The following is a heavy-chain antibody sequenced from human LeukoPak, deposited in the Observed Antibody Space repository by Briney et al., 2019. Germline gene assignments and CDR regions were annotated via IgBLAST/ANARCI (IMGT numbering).Heavy chain of an antibody. Sequence: PSETLSLTCTVSGGSISSYYWSWIRQPPGKGLEWIGYIYYSGSTNYNPSLKSRVTISVDTSKNQLSLKLSSVTAADTAVYYCARSTRSGYYPDYYYYYGMDVWGQGTTVTVSS. CDR3: ARSTRSGYYPDYYYYYGMDV. CDR2: IYYSGST. J-gene: IGHJ6*02. D-gene: IGHD3-3*01. CDR1: GGSISSYY. V-gene: IGHV4-59*01.